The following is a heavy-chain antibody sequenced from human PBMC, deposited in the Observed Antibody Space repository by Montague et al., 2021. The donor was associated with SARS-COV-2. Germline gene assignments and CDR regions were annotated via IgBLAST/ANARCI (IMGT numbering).Heavy chain of an antibody. J-gene: IGHJ6*02. CDR1: GLIFNDYE. CDR3: ARDGFLYDTSGNLKSYNGMDV. CDR2: ISRSGSII. Sequence: SLRLSWAASGLIFNDYEMNWVRQAPGKGLEWVSYISRSGSIIYYADSVKGRFTISRDNTKKSLFLQMKRLRAEDTAIYFCARDGFLYDTSGNLKSYNGMDVWGQGTAVTVS. V-gene: IGHV3-48*03. D-gene: IGHD3-22*01.